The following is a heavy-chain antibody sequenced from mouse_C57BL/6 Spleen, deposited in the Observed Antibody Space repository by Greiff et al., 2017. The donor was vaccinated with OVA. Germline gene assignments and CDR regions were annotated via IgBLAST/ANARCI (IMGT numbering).Heavy chain of an antibody. CDR1: GFNIKDDY. D-gene: IGHD1-1*01. CDR3: TTTVVGRHWYFDV. V-gene: IGHV14-4*01. CDR2: IDPENGDT. Sequence: EVQVVESGAELVRPGASVKLSCTASGFNIKDDYMHWVKQRPEQGLEWIGWIDPENGDTEYASKFQGKATITADTSSNTAYLQLSSLTSEDTAVYYCTTTVVGRHWYFDVWGTGTTVTVSS. J-gene: IGHJ1*03.